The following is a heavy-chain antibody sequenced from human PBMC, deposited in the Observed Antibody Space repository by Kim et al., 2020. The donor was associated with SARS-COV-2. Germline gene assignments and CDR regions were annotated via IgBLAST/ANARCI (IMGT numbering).Heavy chain of an antibody. CDR3: TSPYNLNYGPSFDY. CDR2: IRSKAYGGTT. J-gene: IGHJ4*02. Sequence: GGSLRLSCTASGFTFGDYAMSWFRQAPGKGLEWVGFIRSKAYGGTTEYAASVKGRFTIARDDSTSIAYLQMNSLKNEDTAVYYCTSPYNLNYGPSFDYWGQGTLVTVPS. V-gene: IGHV3-49*03. CDR1: GFTFGDYA. D-gene: IGHD1-7*01.